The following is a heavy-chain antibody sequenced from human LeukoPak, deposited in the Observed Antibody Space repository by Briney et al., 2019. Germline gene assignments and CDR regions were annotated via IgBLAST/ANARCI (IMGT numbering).Heavy chain of an antibody. D-gene: IGHD3-10*01. CDR1: GGSISSGSYY. V-gene: IGHV4-61*02. CDR2: IYTSGST. CDR3: ARVPSGYYGSGPDYGMDV. Sequence: SQTLSLTCTVSGGSISSGSYYWGWIRQPAGKGLEWIGRIYTSGSTNYNPSLKSRVTISVDTSKNQFSLKLSSVTAADTAVYYCARVPSGYYGSGPDYGMDVWGQGTTVTVSS. J-gene: IGHJ6*02.